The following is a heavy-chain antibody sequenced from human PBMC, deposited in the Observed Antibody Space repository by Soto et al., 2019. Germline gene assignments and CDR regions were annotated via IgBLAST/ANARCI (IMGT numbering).Heavy chain of an antibody. CDR2: ISPDGDMT. J-gene: IGHJ4*02. D-gene: IGHD3-9*01. CDR3: ARAAFDQYFDF. Sequence: ASVKVSCKASGFTFSNYYMHWVRQAPEQGLQWMGIISPDGDMTTYAQRFQGRVTMTRDTSTSTVYMELSSLTSEDTAVYYCARAAFDQYFDFCGQGTQVTVSA. V-gene: IGHV1-46*01. CDR1: GFTFSNYY.